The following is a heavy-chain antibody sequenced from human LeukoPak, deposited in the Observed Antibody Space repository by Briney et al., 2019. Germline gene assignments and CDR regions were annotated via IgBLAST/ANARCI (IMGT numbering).Heavy chain of an antibody. V-gene: IGHV4-39*01. Sequence: LETLSLTCTVSGGSISSSSYYWGWIRQPPGKGLEWIGSIYYSGSTYYNPSLKSRVTISVDTSKNQFSLKLSSVTAADTAVYYCARLKTEQLVPLTENWFDPWGQGTLVTVSS. CDR1: GGSISSSSYY. CDR3: ARLKTEQLVPLTENWFDP. J-gene: IGHJ5*02. CDR2: IYYSGST. D-gene: IGHD6-6*01.